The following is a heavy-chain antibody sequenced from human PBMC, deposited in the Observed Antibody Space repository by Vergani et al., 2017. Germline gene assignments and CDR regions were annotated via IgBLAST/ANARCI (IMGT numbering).Heavy chain of an antibody. CDR1: GYTFTSYY. Sequence: QVQLVQSGAEVKKPGASVKVSCKASGYTFTSYYMHWVRQAPGQGLEWMGIINPSGGSTSYAQKFQGRVTMTRDTSTSTVYMELSSLRSEDTAVYYCARWSDTDCSGGSCYYTFDYWGQGTLVTVSS. CDR2: INPSGGST. D-gene: IGHD2-15*01. J-gene: IGHJ4*02. CDR3: ARWSDTDCSGGSCYYTFDY. V-gene: IGHV1-46*03.